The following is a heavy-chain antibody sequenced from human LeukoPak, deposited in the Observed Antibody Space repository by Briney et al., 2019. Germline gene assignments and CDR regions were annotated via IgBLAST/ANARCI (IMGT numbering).Heavy chain of an antibody. J-gene: IGHJ4*02. CDR2: ITTYNANT. V-gene: IGHV1-18*01. D-gene: IGHD3-10*01. CDR1: GYTLTSYG. Sequence: ASVKVSCKASGYTLTSYGISWVRQAPGQGLEWMGWITTYNANTRFAQKFQGRVSLTSDTSTNTAYMELGSLRSDDTAVYYGARGVPGGHYYNDYWGQGTLVTVSS. CDR3: ARGVPGGHYYNDY.